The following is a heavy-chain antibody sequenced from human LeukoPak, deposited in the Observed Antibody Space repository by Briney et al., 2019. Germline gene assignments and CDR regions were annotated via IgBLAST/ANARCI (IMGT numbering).Heavy chain of an antibody. CDR1: GGSFSGYY. J-gene: IGHJ4*02. V-gene: IGHV4-34*01. CDR3: ARTGYSSGWLDY. CDR2: INHSGST. D-gene: IGHD6-19*01. Sequence: SETLSLTCAVFGGSFSGYYWSWIRKPPGKGLEWIGEINHSGSTNYNPSLKSRVTISVDTSKNQFSLKLSPVTAADTAVYYCARTGYSSGWLDYWGQGTLVTVSS.